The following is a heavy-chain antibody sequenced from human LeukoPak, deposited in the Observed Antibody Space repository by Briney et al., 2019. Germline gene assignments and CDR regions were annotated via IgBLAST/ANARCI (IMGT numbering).Heavy chain of an antibody. V-gene: IGHV3-21*01. D-gene: IGHD4/OR15-4a*01. CDR3: VRIPNGANFPNWFDP. J-gene: IGHJ5*02. CDR2: ISGNGNDM. Sequence: GGSLRLSCAASGFILSNYAMNWVRRAPGKGVEWVSSISGNGNDMNYGDSVKGRFTISRDNTRNSLYLQMDSLRVEDTAIYYCVRIPNGANFPNWFDPWGQGTLVTVSS. CDR1: GFILSNYA.